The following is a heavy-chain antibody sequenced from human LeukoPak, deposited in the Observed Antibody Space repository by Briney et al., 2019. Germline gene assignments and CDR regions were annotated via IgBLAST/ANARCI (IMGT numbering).Heavy chain of an antibody. CDR2: IKSKRRGGTT. CDR3: TGSPYATNDF. CDR1: GFTFSDHY. J-gene: IGHJ4*02. D-gene: IGHD2-8*01. V-gene: IGHV3-15*01. Sequence: GGSLRLSCAASGFTFSDHYIDWVRQAPGKGLEWVGRIKSKRRGGTTDYAAPVKGRFTISRDDSKSTLYLQMNGLKSEDTALYYCTGSPYATNDFWGQGTWVTVSS.